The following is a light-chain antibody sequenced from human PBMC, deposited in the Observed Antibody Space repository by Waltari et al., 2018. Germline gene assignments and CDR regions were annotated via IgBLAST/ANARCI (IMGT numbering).Light chain of an antibody. V-gene: IGLV1-44*01. CDR2: GNS. CDR1: SSNLGSHT. J-gene: IGLJ2*01. CDR3: AAWDDSLNGVV. Sequence: QSVLTQPPSASGTPGQRVTISCSGSSSNLGSHTVNWYQQLPGTAPKLLIYGNSQRPSGVPDRFAGSKSGTSASLAISGLQSEDEADYYCAAWDDSLNGVVFGGGTKLTVL.